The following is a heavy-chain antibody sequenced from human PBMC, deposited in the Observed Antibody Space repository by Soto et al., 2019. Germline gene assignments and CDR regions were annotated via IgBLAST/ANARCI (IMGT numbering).Heavy chain of an antibody. CDR2: NYYSGST. D-gene: IGHD4-17*01. CDR1: GGSISSGDYY. J-gene: IGHJ4*02. Sequence: QVQLQESGPGLVKPSQTLSLTCTVSGGSISSGDYYWSWIRQPPGKGLEWIGYNYYSGSTFYNPYLKXXDXTXXNTSKNQCSLKLSSVTAADTAGYYGARVDGDYVGYWGQGTLVTVSS. CDR3: ARVDGDYVGY. V-gene: IGHV4-30-4*01.